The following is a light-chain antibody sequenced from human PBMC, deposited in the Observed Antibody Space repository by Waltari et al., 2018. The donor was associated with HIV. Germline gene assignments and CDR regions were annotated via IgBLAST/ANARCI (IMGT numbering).Light chain of an antibody. Sequence: QSGLRQPPSTSRPPGQRVVIPCSGSSSHVGKNYVSWFQQLPGAAPRLLIYRNDRRPSGVPDRFTAAKSGTSASLVISGLRSDDEADYFCASWDDALSSWLFGGGTKLTVL. CDR3: ASWDDALSSWL. J-gene: IGLJ6*01. V-gene: IGLV1-47*01. CDR2: RND. CDR1: SSHVGKNY.